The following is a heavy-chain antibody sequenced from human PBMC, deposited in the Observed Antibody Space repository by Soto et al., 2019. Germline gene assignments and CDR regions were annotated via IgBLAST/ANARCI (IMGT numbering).Heavy chain of an antibody. D-gene: IGHD3-16*01. CDR1: GYTFTEFG. V-gene: IGHV1-18*01. Sequence: QVQLLQSGPEVKKPGASVKVSCRAFGYTFTEFGISWVRQAPGQGLEWVGWSRADNSHPNYARSLQGRVNVTADTSARTAYLALTSLTAAGTVDNYLASAADRFGGVWGRNDALDIWGQWTVVLVSS. CDR2: SRADNSHP. CDR3: ASAADRFGGVWGRNDALDI. J-gene: IGHJ3*02.